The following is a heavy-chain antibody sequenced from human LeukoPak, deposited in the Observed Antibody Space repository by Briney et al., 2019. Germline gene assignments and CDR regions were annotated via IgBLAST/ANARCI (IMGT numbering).Heavy chain of an antibody. Sequence: PGESLKISCKVSGYRFTTYGIAWVRQMPGKGLDFIGIILPDDSDTRYSPSFRGQVAISVDKSINTAYLQWNSLKASDTAMYYCARQGAGASHYDDTGLPRGAFDVWGQGTMLTVSS. D-gene: IGHD3-22*01. CDR3: ARQGAGASHYDDTGLPRGAFDV. CDR1: GYRFTTYG. J-gene: IGHJ3*01. V-gene: IGHV5-51*01. CDR2: ILPDDSDT.